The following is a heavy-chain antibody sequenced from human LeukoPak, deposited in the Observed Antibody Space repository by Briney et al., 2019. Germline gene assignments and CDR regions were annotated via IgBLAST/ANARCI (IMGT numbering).Heavy chain of an antibody. CDR1: GFVFDDYG. CDR2: VNWNGGRT. Sequence: GGSLRLSCAASGFVFDDYGMSWVRQAPGKGLEWVSGVNWNGGRTGYADSVKGRFTISRDNAKNSLYLQMNSLRAEDTALYYCARDYDYGDYPGYWGQGTLVTVSS. CDR3: ARDYDYGDYPGY. J-gene: IGHJ4*02. D-gene: IGHD4-17*01. V-gene: IGHV3-20*04.